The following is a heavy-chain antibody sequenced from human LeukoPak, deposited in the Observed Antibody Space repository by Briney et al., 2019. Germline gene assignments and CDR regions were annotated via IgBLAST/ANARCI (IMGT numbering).Heavy chain of an antibody. Sequence: PGGSLRLSCAASGFTFSYHWMHWVRQVPGKGLVWVSRIDGGGSTINYADSVKGRFSISRDNAKSTLYLQMNSLRAEDTAVYYCGRGPGSSGGAYVGDYWGHGTLVTVSS. J-gene: IGHJ4*01. CDR2: IDGGGSTI. CDR3: GRGPGSSGGAYVGDY. D-gene: IGHD3-22*01. CDR1: GFTFSYHW. V-gene: IGHV3-74*01.